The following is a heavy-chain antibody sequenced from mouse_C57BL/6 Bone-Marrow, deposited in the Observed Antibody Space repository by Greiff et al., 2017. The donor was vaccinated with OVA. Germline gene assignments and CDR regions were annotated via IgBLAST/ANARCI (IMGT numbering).Heavy chain of an antibody. CDR1: GYTFTNYW. CDR3: ARESYWYFDV. V-gene: IGHV1-63*01. J-gene: IGHJ1*03. CDR2: IYPGGGYT. Sequence: QVQLQQSGAELVRPGTSVKMSCKASGYTFTNYWIGWAKQRPGHGLEWIGDIYPGGGYTNYNEKFKGKSTLTADKSSSTAYMQFSSLTSEDSAIYYCARESYWYFDVWGTGTTVTVSS.